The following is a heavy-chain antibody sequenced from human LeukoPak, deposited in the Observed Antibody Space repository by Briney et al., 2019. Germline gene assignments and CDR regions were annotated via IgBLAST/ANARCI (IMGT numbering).Heavy chain of an antibody. CDR2: IYYSGST. CDR1: GGSISSYY. Sequence: PSETLSLTCTVSGGSISSYYWSWIRQPPGKGLEWIGYIYYSGSTNYNPSLKSRVTISVDTSKHQFSLKLSSVTAADTAVYYCARGSRYYYYMDVWGKGTTVTVSS. J-gene: IGHJ6*03. V-gene: IGHV4-59*01. CDR3: ARGSRYYYYMDV.